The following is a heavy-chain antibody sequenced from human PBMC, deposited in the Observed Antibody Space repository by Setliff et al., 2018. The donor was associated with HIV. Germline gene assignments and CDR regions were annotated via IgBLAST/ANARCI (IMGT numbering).Heavy chain of an antibody. CDR1: GYSISSGYY. D-gene: IGHD3-10*01. V-gene: IGHV4-38-2*01. J-gene: IGHJ3*01. CDR2: IYHSGST. CDR3: ARWGVIDAFDV. Sequence: PSETLSLTCAVSGYSISSGYYWGWIRQPPGKGLEWIGSIYHSGSTYYNPSLKSRVTISVDTSKNQFSLKLNSVTAADTAVFYCARWGVIDAFDVWGQGTVVTVSS.